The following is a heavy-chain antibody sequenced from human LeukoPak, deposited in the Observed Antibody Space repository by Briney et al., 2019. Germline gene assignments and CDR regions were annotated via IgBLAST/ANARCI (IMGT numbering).Heavy chain of an antibody. CDR2: ISYDGSNK. V-gene: IGHV3-30-3*01. CDR1: GFTFSSYA. Sequence: GRSLRLSCAASGFTFSSYAMHWVRQAPGKGLEWVAVISYDGSNKYYADSVKGRFTISRDNSKNTLYLQMNSLRAEDTAVYYCAKDLFTPGSYLDYWGQGTLVTVSS. J-gene: IGHJ4*02. CDR3: AKDLFTPGSYLDY. D-gene: IGHD1-26*01.